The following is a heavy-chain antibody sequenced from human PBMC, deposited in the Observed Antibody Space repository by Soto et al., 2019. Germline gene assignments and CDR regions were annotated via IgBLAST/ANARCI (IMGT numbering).Heavy chain of an antibody. J-gene: IGHJ4*02. CDR1: GYTLTELS. D-gene: IGHD3-22*01. Sequence: ASVKVSCKVSGYTLTELSMHWVRQAPGKGLGWMGGFDPEDGETIYAQKFQGRVTMTEDTSTDTAYMELSSLRSEDTAVYYCATIPGPWEYDSSGTKDYWGQGTLVTVSS. CDR2: FDPEDGET. V-gene: IGHV1-24*01. CDR3: ATIPGPWEYDSSGTKDY.